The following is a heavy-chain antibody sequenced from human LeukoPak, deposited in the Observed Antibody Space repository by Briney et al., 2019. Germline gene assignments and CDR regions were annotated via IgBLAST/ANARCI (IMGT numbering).Heavy chain of an antibody. CDR2: IYYSGST. V-gene: IGHV4-39*07. D-gene: IGHD3-22*01. CDR3: ARALYDSSGYYYYFDY. CDR1: GGSISSSSYY. J-gene: IGHJ4*02. Sequence: SETLSLTCTVSGGSISSSSYYWGWIRQPPGKGLEWIGSIYYSGSTYYNPSLKSRVTISVDTSKNQFSLKLSSVTAADTAVYYCARALYDSSGYYYYFDYWGQGTLVTVSS.